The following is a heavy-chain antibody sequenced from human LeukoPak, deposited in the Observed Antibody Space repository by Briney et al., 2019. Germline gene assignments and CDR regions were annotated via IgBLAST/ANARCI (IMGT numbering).Heavy chain of an antibody. V-gene: IGHV4-34*01. Sequence: PSETLSLTCAVYGGSFHPSFWSWFRQPPGKGLEWIAEINQCEETNYNQPVKSRVTISVDTSKNQFSLNVRSLTAADTAVYYCARGPTISETGYFDFWGQGTLVTVSS. CDR3: ARGPTISETGYFDF. J-gene: IGHJ4*03. CDR2: INQCEET. D-gene: IGHD1-1*01. CDR1: GGSFHPSF.